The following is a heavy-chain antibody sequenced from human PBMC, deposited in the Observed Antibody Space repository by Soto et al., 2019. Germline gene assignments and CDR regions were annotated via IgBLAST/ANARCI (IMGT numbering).Heavy chain of an antibody. V-gene: IGHV1-24*01. CDR2: FDPEDGET. D-gene: IGHD3-10*01. CDR1: GYTLTELS. J-gene: IGHJ6*02. Sequence: ASVKVSCKVSGYTLTELSMHWVRQAPGKGLEWMGGFDPEDGETIYAQKFQGRVTMTEDTSTDTAYMELSSLRSEDTAVYYCATVGRGSGSYYLYYYYYGMDVWGQGTTVTVSS. CDR3: ATVGRGSGSYYLYYYYYGMDV.